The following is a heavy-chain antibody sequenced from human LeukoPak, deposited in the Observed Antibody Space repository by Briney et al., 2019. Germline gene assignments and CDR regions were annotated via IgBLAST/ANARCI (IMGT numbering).Heavy chain of an antibody. Sequence: GASVKVSCKASGDTFSNYAITWVRQGPGQGLEWMGRIIPLVGIPNYAQKFQGRVTITADTSTSTAHMELSSLRSEDTAIYYCAGGHHHGTNYQPYYFYYWGQGTLVTVSS. V-gene: IGHV1-69*04. D-gene: IGHD1-7*01. CDR1: GDTFSNYA. J-gene: IGHJ4*02. CDR3: AGGHHHGTNYQPYYFYY. CDR2: IIPLVGIP.